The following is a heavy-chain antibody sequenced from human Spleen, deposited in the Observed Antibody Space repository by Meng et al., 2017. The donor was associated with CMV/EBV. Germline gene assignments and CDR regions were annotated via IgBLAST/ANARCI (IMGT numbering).Heavy chain of an antibody. V-gene: IGHV3-33*01. CDR2: MWYDGTNK. CDR1: GFTFSSYV. Sequence: GESLKISCTASGFTFSSYVMHWVRQAPGKGLEWVALMWYDGTNKYYADSVKGRFTISRDNSQNTLYLQMNSLRAEDTAVYYCARSYDFWSASFDYWGQGTLVTVSS. CDR3: ARSYDFWSASFDY. D-gene: IGHD3-3*01. J-gene: IGHJ4*02.